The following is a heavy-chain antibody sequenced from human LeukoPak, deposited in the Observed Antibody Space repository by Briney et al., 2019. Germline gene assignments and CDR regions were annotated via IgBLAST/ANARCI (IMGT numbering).Heavy chain of an antibody. D-gene: IGHD1-7*01. J-gene: IGHJ4*02. V-gene: IGHV4-59*12. Sequence: PSETLSLTCTVSGGSISSYYWSWIRQPPGRGLEWIGYIYYSGSTSYNPSLKSRVTMSVDTSKNQFSLNLSSVTAADTAVYYCVRDRELNYWGQGTLVTVSS. CDR1: GGSISSYY. CDR3: VRDRELNY. CDR2: IYYSGST.